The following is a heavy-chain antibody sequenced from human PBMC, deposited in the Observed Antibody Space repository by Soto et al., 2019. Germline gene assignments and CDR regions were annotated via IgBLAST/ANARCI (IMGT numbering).Heavy chain of an antibody. CDR2: FDPEDGET. CDR1: GYTLTELS. CDR3: ATGPHCSSTSCYDY. Sequence: ASVKVSCKVSGYTLTELSMHWVRQAPGKGLEWMGGFDPEDGETIYAQKFQGRVTMTEDTSTDTAYMELSSLRSEDTAVYYCATGPHCSSTSCYDYWGQGTLVTVSS. J-gene: IGHJ4*02. V-gene: IGHV1-24*01. D-gene: IGHD2-2*01.